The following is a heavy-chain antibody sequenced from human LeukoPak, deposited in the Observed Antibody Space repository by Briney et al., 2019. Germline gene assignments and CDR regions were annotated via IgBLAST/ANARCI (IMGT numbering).Heavy chain of an antibody. V-gene: IGHV1-18*01. J-gene: IGHJ4*02. CDR3: ARVLRWYDSSGYLNY. D-gene: IGHD3-22*01. CDR1: GYTFTSYG. Sequence: ASVKVSCKASGYTFTSYGISWVRQAPGQGLEGMGWISAYNGNTNYAQKLQGRVTMTTDTSTSTAYMELRSLRSDDTAVYYCARVLRWYDSSGYLNYWGQGTLVTVSS. CDR2: ISAYNGNT.